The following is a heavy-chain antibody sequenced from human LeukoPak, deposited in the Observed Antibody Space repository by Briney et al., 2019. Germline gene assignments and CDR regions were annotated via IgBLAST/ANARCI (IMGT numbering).Heavy chain of an antibody. CDR1: GFSLSTSGVG. CDR2: IYWDDDK. Sequence: GSGPTLVKPTQTLTLTCTFSGFSLSTSGVGVGWIRQPPGKALEWLALIYWDDDKRYSPSLKSRLTITKDTSKNQVVLTMTNMDPVDTATYYCARVSGGYCTNGVCYSSTWFDPWGQGTLVTASS. V-gene: IGHV2-5*02. D-gene: IGHD2-8*01. J-gene: IGHJ5*02. CDR3: ARVSGGYCTNGVCYSSTWFDP.